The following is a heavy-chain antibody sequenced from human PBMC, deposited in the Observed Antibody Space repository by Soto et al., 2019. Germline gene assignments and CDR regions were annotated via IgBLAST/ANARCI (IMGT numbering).Heavy chain of an antibody. CDR2: ISYDGRNK. Sequence: QVQLVESGGGVVQPGRSLRLSCAASGFTFSSYAMHWVRQAPGKGLEWVAVISYDGRNKYYADSVKGRFTISRDNSKNTLYLQMNSLIAEDTAVYYCARAMERNCSGGSGYVQSYYYYGMDVWGQGTMVTVSS. CDR3: ARAMERNCSGGSGYVQSYYYYGMDV. V-gene: IGHV3-30*04. D-gene: IGHD2-15*01. CDR1: GFTFSSYA. J-gene: IGHJ6*02.